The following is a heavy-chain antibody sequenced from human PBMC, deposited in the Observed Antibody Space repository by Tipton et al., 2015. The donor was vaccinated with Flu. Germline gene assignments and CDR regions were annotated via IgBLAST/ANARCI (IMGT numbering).Heavy chain of an antibody. D-gene: IGHD2-2*01. Sequence: LRLSCTVSGGSISSYYWSWIRQPAGKGLEWIGRIYTSGSTNYNPSLKSRVTMSVDTSKNQFSLKLSSVTAADTAVYYCASSGRVVPAAMGFDPWGQGTLVTVSS. CDR3: ASSGRVVPAAMGFDP. CDR2: IYTSGST. V-gene: IGHV4-4*07. CDR1: GGSISSYY. J-gene: IGHJ5*02.